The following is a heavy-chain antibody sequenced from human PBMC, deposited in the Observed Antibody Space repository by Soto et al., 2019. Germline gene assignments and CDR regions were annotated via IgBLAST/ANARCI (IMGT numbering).Heavy chain of an antibody. CDR3: ARTIVVVPAAIPPWFDP. Sequence: GGSLRLSCAASGFTFSDYYMSWIRQAPGKGLEWVSYISSSSSYTNYADSVKGRFTISRDNAKNSLYLQMNSLRAEDTAVYYCARTIVVVPAAIPPWFDPWGQGTLVTAPQ. D-gene: IGHD2-2*01. CDR1: GFTFSDYY. J-gene: IGHJ5*02. V-gene: IGHV3-11*06. CDR2: ISSSSSYT.